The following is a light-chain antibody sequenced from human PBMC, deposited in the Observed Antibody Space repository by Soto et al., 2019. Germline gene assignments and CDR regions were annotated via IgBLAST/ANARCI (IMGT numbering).Light chain of an antibody. Sequence: QSALTQPASVSGSPGQSITISCSGTSSDDDRYNHVSWYQQHPGKAPKLIIYEVSDRPSGVSNRFSGSKSANTASLTISGLQVDDEADYYCSSFESFGGGTKLTVL. CDR3: SSFES. J-gene: IGLJ3*02. CDR1: SSDDDRYNH. V-gene: IGLV2-14*03. CDR2: EVS.